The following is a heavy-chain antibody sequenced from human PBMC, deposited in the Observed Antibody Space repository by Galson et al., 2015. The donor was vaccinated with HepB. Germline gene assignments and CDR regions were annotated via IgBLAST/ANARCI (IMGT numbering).Heavy chain of an antibody. V-gene: IGHV3-15*07. J-gene: IGHJ4*02. Sequence: SLRLSCAASGFTFSNAWMNWVRQAPGKGLEWVGRIKSKTDGGTTDYAAPVKGRFTISRDDSKNTLYLQMNSLKTEDTAVYYCTTVSYGSGSWVVDYWGQGTLVTVSS. CDR1: GFTFSNAW. CDR3: TTVSYGSGSWVVDY. D-gene: IGHD3-10*01. CDR2: IKSKTDGGTT.